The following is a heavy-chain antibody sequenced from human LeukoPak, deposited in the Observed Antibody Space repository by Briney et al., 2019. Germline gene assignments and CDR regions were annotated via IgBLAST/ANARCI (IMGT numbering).Heavy chain of an antibody. D-gene: IGHD5-18*01. CDR2: ISYDGSNK. CDR3: AKDPFSYSWSFLITAYFQH. CDR1: GFTFSSYG. Sequence: GGSLRLSCAASGFTFSSYGMHWVRQAPGKGLEWVAVISYDGSNKYYADSVKGRFTIPRDNSKNTLYLQMNSLRAEDTAVYYCAKDPFSYSWSFLITAYFQHWGQGTLVTVSS. J-gene: IGHJ1*01. V-gene: IGHV3-30*18.